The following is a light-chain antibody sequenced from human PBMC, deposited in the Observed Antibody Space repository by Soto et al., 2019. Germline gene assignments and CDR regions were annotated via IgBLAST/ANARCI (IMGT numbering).Light chain of an antibody. CDR1: QTISSW. Sequence: DIQMTQSPSTQSGSVGDRVTITCRASQTISSWLAWYQQKPGKAPKLLIYKASTLKSGVPSRFRGSGSGTEFTLTINGLQPDDFATYYCQQVNSYPITFGQGTRLEIK. J-gene: IGKJ5*01. CDR3: QQVNSYPIT. V-gene: IGKV1-5*03. CDR2: KAS.